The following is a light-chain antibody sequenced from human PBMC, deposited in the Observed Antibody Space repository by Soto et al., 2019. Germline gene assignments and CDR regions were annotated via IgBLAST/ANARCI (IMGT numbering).Light chain of an antibody. CDR1: SSDVGGYNY. V-gene: IGLV2-14*01. CDR2: DVS. J-gene: IGLJ1*01. CDR3: SSYTTSNTRQIV. Sequence: QSALTQPASVSGSPGQSITISCTGTSSDVGGYNYVSWYQQHPGRAPKFMIYDVSNRPSGVSNRFSGSKSGNTASLTISGLQAEDEADYYCSSYTTSNTRQIVIGTGTKVTV.